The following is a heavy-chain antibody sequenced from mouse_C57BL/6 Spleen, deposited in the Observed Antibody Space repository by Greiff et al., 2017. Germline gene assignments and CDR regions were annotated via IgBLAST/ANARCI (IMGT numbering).Heavy chain of an antibody. V-gene: IGHV1-80*01. D-gene: IGHD2-14*01. Sequence: QVQLQQSGAELVKPGASVKISCKASGYAFSSYWMNWVKQRPGKGLEWIGQIYPGDGDTNYNGKFKGKATLTADKSSSTAYMQLSSLTSADSAVYFCARDDYRGYYAMGYWGQGTSVTVSS. J-gene: IGHJ4*01. CDR2: IYPGDGDT. CDR3: ARDDYRGYYAMGY. CDR1: GYAFSSYW.